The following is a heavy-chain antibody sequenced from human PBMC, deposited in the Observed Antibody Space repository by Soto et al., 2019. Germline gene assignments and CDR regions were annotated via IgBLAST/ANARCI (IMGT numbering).Heavy chain of an antibody. Sequence: QVQLVQSGAEVKKPGSSVKVPCKVSGGTFSSYTITWVRQAPGQGLEWTGRIVPILDKTNYASEFQVRLTITSDKSSTTAFMELSGLRLKDSAIYYCARAVSIKVPAPLGSGGQGTLVTVSS. CDR3: ARAVSIKVPAPLGS. CDR2: IVPILDKT. V-gene: IGHV1-69*08. J-gene: IGHJ4*02. CDR1: GGTFSSYT. D-gene: IGHD2-2*01.